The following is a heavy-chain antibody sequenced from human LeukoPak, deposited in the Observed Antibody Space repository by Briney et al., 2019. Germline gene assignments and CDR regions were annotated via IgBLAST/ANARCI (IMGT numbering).Heavy chain of an antibody. CDR1: GFTFSNYW. V-gene: IGHV3-74*01. Sequence: GGSLRLSCAASGFTFSNYWMHWVRRAPGKGLLWVSRISTDGTNTNYADSVKGRFTISRDDAKNILYLEMNSLRAEDTAVYYCVREYSSSSGRVFDIWGQGTKVTVSS. J-gene: IGHJ3*02. D-gene: IGHD6-6*01. CDR2: ISTDGTNT. CDR3: VREYSSSSGRVFDI.